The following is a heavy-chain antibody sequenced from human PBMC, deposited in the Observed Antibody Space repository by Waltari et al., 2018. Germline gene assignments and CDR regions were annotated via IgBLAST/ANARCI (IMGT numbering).Heavy chain of an antibody. CDR2: MKTDGTSI. CDR1: DFFTEYW. CDR3: TRNPGY. V-gene: IGHV3-74*03. J-gene: IGHJ4*02. Sequence: EVQLVNSGGGLVQPGGSLSLSCAASDFFTEYWLDWVRQAPGKGLVWVSRMKTDGTSITYADSVKGRFTISRDSAKNTYYLQMNSLRAEDTAVYYCTRNPGYWGQGTLVTVSS.